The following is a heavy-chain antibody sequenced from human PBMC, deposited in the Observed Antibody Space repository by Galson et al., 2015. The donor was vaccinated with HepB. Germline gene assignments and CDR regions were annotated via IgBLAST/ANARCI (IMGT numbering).Heavy chain of an antibody. CDR1: GYAFTSYA. CDR2: INTNTGNP. V-gene: IGHV7-4-1*02. D-gene: IGHD3-10*01. Sequence: SVKVSCKASGYAFTSYAMNWVRQAPGQGLEWMGWINTNTGNPTYAQGFTGRFVFSLDTSVSTAYLQISSLKAEDTAVYYCAREAGITMVRGVDDYWGQGTLVTVSS. CDR3: AREAGITMVRGVDDY. J-gene: IGHJ4*02.